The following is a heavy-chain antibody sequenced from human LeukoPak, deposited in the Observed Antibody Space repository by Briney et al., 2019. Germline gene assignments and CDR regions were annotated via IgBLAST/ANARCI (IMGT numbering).Heavy chain of an antibody. J-gene: IGHJ4*02. CDR3: TRGLWPKVRGVMSGQ. CDR2: MNPNSGNT. D-gene: IGHD3-10*01. CDR1: GYTFTSYE. V-gene: IGHV1-8*01. Sequence: ASVTVSCQASGYTFTSYEINWVRQATGQGLDWMGWMNPNSGNTGYAQKFQDKVPMTRNTAKSTAYRELSSVRCEDTPVYYSTRGLWPKVRGVMSGQGGKGTLVTVSS.